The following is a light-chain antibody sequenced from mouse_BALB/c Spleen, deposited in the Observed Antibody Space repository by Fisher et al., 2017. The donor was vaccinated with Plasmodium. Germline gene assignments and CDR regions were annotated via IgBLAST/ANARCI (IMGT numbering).Light chain of an antibody. CDR2: CAS. J-gene: IGKJ2*01. Sequence: DIVLTQTPATLSVTPGDRASLSCRASQSISNYLHWYHQKSSESPRLRIKCASQSISGIPSRFSGSGSGTDFTLSINSVEIEDFGMYFCQQCNSCPYTFGGDTKLE. CDR3: QQCNSCPYT. V-gene: IGKV5-45*01. CDR1: QSISNY.